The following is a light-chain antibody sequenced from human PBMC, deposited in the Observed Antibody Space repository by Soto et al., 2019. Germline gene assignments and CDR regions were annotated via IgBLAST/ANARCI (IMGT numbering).Light chain of an antibody. V-gene: IGLV1-40*01. CDR2: GNS. J-gene: IGLJ1*01. CDR1: SSNIGSNS. Sequence: QSVLTQPPSASGTPGRRVTISCSGSSSNIGSNSVSWYQQLPGTAPKLLIYGNSNRPSGVPDRFHGSKSATSASLAITGLQDEDEADYYCQSYDSSLSGYVFGTGTKVTV. CDR3: QSYDSSLSGYV.